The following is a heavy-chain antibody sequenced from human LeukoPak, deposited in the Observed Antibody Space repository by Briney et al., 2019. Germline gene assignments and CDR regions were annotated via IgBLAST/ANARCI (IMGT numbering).Heavy chain of an antibody. D-gene: IGHD2-2*01. CDR3: ARDLGYCDSTNCGHYYYGMDV. CDR1: GFTVSSNY. CDR2: IYSGGST. Sequence: PGGSLRLSCAASGFTVSSNYMSWVRQAPGKGLEWVSVIYSGGSTYYADSVKGRFTVSRDNSKNTLYLQMNSLRAEDTAVYYCARDLGYCDSTNCGHYYYGMDVWGQGTTVTVSS. V-gene: IGHV3-66*01. J-gene: IGHJ6*02.